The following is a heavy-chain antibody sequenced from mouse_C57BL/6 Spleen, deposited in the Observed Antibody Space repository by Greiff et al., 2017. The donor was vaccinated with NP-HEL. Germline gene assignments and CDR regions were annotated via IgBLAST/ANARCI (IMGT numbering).Heavy chain of an antibody. CDR1: GFTFSSYG. CDR3: ARHGNYFDY. CDR2: ISSGGSYT. V-gene: IGHV5-6*01. D-gene: IGHD1-1*02. J-gene: IGHJ2*01. Sequence: EVQGVESGGDLVKPGGSLKLSCAASGFTFSSYGMSWVRQTPDKRLEWVATISSGGSYTYYPDSVKGRFTISRDNAKNTLYLQMSSLKSEETAMYYCARHGNYFDYWGQGTTLTVSS.